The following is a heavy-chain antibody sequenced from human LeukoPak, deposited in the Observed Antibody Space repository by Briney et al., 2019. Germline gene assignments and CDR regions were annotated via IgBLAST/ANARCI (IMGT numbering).Heavy chain of an antibody. CDR3: AKYGSYHDY. Sequence: SETLSLTCPVSGGSISSFYWSWIRQPPGKGLEWIGYIYYSGSTNYNPSLKSRVTISVDTSKNQFSLKLSSVTAADTAIYYCAKYGSYHDYWGQGTLVTVSS. J-gene: IGHJ4*02. D-gene: IGHD1-26*01. CDR1: GGSISSFY. V-gene: IGHV4-59*01. CDR2: IYYSGST.